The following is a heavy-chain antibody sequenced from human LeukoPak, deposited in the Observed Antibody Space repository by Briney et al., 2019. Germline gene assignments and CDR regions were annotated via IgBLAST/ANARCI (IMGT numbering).Heavy chain of an antibody. CDR1: GYTFTSYG. CDR2: ISAYNGNT. D-gene: IGHD3-9*01. Sequence: ASVKVSCKASGYTFTSYGISWVRQAPGQGLEWIGWISAYNGNTNYAQKLQGRVTMTTDTSTSTAYMELRSLRSDDTAVYYCARADTPLRYFDLLSRTMVTELFDYWGQGTLVTVSS. CDR3: ARADTPLRYFDLLSRTMVTELFDY. J-gene: IGHJ4*02. V-gene: IGHV1-18*01.